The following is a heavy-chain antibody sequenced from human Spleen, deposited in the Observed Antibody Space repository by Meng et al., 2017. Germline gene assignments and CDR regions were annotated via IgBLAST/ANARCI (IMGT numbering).Heavy chain of an antibody. J-gene: IGHJ3*02. CDR1: GYTFTDYY. D-gene: IGHD2-15*01. Sequence: ASVKVSCKASGYTFTDYYMHWVRQAPGQGPEWMGWINPDSGGTNYAQMFQGRVTLTRDSSSSTAYMELSSLRSDDTAVYYCARIRCSDATCQAYDAFGMWGQGTLVTVSS. V-gene: IGHV1-2*02. CDR2: INPDSGGT. CDR3: ARIRCSDATCQAYDAFGM.